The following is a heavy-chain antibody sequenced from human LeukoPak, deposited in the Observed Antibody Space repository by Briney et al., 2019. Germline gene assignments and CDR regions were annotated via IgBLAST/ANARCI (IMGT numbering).Heavy chain of an antibody. CDR2: ISSSSYI. V-gene: IGHV3-21*01. CDR1: GFTFSSYS. D-gene: IGHD2-2*02. J-gene: IGHJ4*02. CDR3: ARKGSISGYCSSTSCYTGDY. Sequence: GGSLRLSCAASGFTFSSYSMNWVRQAPGKGLEWVSSISSSSYIYYADSVKGRFTISRDNAKNSLYLQMNSLRAEDTAVYYCARKGSISGYCSSTSCYTGDYWGQGTLVTVSS.